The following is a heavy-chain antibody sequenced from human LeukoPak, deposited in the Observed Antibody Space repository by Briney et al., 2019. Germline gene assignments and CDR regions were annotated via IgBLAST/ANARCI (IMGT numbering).Heavy chain of an antibody. J-gene: IGHJ2*01. Sequence: SETLSLTCTVSGYSISSGHYWGWIRQPPGKGLEWIGSIFHSGSTYYNPSLKSRVTISVDTSKNQFSLKLSSVTAADTAVYYCAGAGGALYWYFDLWGRGTLVTVSS. D-gene: IGHD6-19*01. CDR3: AGAGGALYWYFDL. V-gene: IGHV4-38-2*02. CDR2: IFHSGST. CDR1: GYSISSGHY.